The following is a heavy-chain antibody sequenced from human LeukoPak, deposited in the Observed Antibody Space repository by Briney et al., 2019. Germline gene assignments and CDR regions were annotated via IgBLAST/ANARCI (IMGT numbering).Heavy chain of an antibody. CDR2: ISGSGGSP. J-gene: IGHJ4*02. CDR3: VKGSDTSSWLLDF. V-gene: IGHV3-23*01. Sequence: GGSLRLSCAASGFNFSSYAMSWVRQAPGKGLEWVSAISGSGGSPYYADSVKGRFTISRDNSKNTLYLQMNSLRAEDTAIYFCVKGSDTSSWLLDFWGQGTLVTVSS. D-gene: IGHD6-13*01. CDR1: GFNFSSYA.